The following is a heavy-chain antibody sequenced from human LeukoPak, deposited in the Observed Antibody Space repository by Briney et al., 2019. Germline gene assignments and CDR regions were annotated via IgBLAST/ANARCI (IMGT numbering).Heavy chain of an antibody. Sequence: GGSLRLSCTASGFTFSSYSMNWVRQAPGKGLEWVSCISSSSSYIYYANSVKGRFTISRDNAKNSLYLQMNSLRAEDTAVYYCARDYENLTGSKTRFHYWGQGTLVTVSS. V-gene: IGHV3-21*01. D-gene: IGHD3-9*01. CDR1: GFTFSSYS. CDR3: ARDYENLTGSKTRFHY. J-gene: IGHJ4*02. CDR2: ISSSSSYI.